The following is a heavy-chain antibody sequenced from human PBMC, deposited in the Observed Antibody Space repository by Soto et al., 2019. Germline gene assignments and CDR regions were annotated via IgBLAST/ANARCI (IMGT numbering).Heavy chain of an antibody. CDR1: GGSFSGYY. V-gene: IGHV4-34*01. CDR3: ARVPNGDYDMSAFDI. Sequence: QVQLQQWGAGLLKPSETLSLTCAVYGGSFSGYYWSWIRQPPGKGLEWIGEINHSGSTNYNPSLKSRVTISVDTSKNQFSLKLSSVTAADTAVYYCARVPNGDYDMSAFDIWGQGTMVTVSS. D-gene: IGHD4-17*01. J-gene: IGHJ3*02. CDR2: INHSGST.